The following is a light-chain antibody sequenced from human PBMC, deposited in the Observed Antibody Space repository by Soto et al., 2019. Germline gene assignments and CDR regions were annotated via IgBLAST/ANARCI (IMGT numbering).Light chain of an antibody. V-gene: IGLV2-11*01. J-gene: IGLJ2*01. CDR1: SSDVGGYNY. CDR3: CSYAGSYTFAV. CDR2: DVS. Sequence: QSVLTQPRSVSGSPGQSVTISCTGTSSDVGGYNYVSWYQQHPGKAPKLMIYDVSKRPSGVPDRFSGSKSGNTASLTISGLQPEDEADYYCCSYAGSYTFAVFGGGTKLTVL.